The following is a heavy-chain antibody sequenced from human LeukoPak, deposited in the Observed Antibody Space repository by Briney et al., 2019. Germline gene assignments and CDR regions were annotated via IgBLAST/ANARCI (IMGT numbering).Heavy chain of an antibody. CDR3: TTFYTRLTDY. CDR2: INQDGSEK. J-gene: IGHJ4*02. Sequence: GGSLRLSCAASGFTFNSYWISWVRQAPGKGLEWLANINQDGSEKYYVDSVKGRFTISRDNAKNSLYLQMNSLRAEDTAVYYCTTFYTRLTDYWGQGILVTVSS. CDR1: GFTFNSYW. D-gene: IGHD2/OR15-2a*01. V-gene: IGHV3-7*05.